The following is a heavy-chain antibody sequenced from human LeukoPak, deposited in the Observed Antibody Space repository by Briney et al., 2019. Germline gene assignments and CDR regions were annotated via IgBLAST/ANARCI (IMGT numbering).Heavy chain of an antibody. CDR2: IYTSGST. CDR1: GGSFSGYF. V-gene: IGHV4-59*10. CDR3: ARAYYYGSGSFDY. Sequence: SETLSLTCAVYGGSFSGYFWSWIRQPAGKGLEWIGRIYTSGSTNYNPSLKSRVTISVDTSKNQFSLKLSSVTAADTAVYYCARAYYYGSGSFDYWGQGTLVTVSS. J-gene: IGHJ4*02. D-gene: IGHD3-10*01.